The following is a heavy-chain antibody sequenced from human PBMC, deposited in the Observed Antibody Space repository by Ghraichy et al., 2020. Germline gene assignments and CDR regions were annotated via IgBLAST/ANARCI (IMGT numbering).Heavy chain of an antibody. Sequence: SQTLSLTCTVSGGSISSGGYYWSWIRQHPGKGLEWIGYIYYSGSTYYNPSLKSRVTISVDTSKNQFSLKLSSVTAADTAVYYCARALAYCSSTSCYLGAFDIWGQGTMVTVSS. V-gene: IGHV4-31*03. CDR1: GGSISSGGYY. J-gene: IGHJ3*02. D-gene: IGHD2-2*01. CDR3: ARALAYCSSTSCYLGAFDI. CDR2: IYYSGST.